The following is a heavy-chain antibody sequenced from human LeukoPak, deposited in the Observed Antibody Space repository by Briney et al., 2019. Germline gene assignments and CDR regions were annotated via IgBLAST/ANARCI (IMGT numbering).Heavy chain of an antibody. J-gene: IGHJ5*02. Sequence: GASVKVSCKASGYTFTSYYMHWVRQAPGQGLEWMGIINPSGGSTSYAQKFQGRVTMTRDTSTSTVYMELSSLRSEDTAVYYCARRGEDYGDYDGWFDPWGQRTLVTVSS. CDR1: GYTFTSYY. V-gene: IGHV1-46*01. CDR2: INPSGGST. CDR3: ARRGEDYGDYDGWFDP. D-gene: IGHD4-17*01.